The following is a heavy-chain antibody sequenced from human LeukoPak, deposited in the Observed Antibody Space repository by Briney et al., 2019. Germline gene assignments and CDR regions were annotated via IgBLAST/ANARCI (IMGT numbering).Heavy chain of an antibody. CDR1: GFTFSTCT. CDR2: ISSDGGDT. CDR3: ARTGGLDY. J-gene: IGHJ4*02. V-gene: IGHV3-64*02. D-gene: IGHD1-26*01. Sequence: GGSLRLSCAASGFTFSTCTMHWVRQGPGKGLEYVSGISSDGGDTYSADSVKVRFTISRDNFKNTLYLQMGSLGAGDMAVYYCARTGGLDYWGQGTLVTVSS.